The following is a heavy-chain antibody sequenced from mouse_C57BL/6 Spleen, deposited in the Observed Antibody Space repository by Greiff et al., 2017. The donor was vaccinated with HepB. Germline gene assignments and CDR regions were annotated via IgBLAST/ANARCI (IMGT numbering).Heavy chain of an antibody. CDR2: INPNNGGT. D-gene: IGHD1-3*01. CDR1: GYTFTDYN. CDR3: ARRGSGNPFAY. V-gene: IGHV1-18*01. Sequence: VQPQQSGPELVKPGASVKIPCKASGYTFTDYNMDWVKQSHGKSLEWIGDINPNNGGTIYNQKFKGKATLTVDKSSSTAYMELRSLTSEDTAVYYCARRGSGNPFAYWGQGTLVTVSA. J-gene: IGHJ3*01.